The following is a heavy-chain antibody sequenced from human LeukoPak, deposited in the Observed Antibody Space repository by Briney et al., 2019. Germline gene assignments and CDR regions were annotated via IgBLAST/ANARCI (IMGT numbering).Heavy chain of an antibody. J-gene: IGHJ4*02. CDR2: SGST. Sequence: PSETLSLTCTVSGYSISSGYYWGWIRQPPGKGLEWIGSGSTYYNPSLKSRVTISVDTSKNQFSLKLSSVTAADTAVYYCARLFTMVRGVPHYYFDYWGQGTLVTVSS. CDR3: ARLFTMVRGVPHYYFDY. D-gene: IGHD3-10*01. CDR1: GYSISSGYY. V-gene: IGHV4-38-2*02.